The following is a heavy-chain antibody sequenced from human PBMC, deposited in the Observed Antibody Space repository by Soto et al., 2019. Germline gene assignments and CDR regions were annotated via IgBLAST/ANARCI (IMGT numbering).Heavy chain of an antibody. V-gene: IGHV4-39*01. Sequence: ETLSLTCTVSGGSISSSSYYWGWIRQPPGKGLEWIGSIYYSGSTYYNPSLKSRVTISVDTSKNQFSLKLSSVTAADTAVYYCARQPMVRGVIITLNWFDPWFDPWGQGTLVTVSS. CDR1: GGSISSSSYY. J-gene: IGHJ5*02. CDR3: ARQPMVRGVIITLNWFDPWFDP. D-gene: IGHD3-10*01. CDR2: IYYSGST.